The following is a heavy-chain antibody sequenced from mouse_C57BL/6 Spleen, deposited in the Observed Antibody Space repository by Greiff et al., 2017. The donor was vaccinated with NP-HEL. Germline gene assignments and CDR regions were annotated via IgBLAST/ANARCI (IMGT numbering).Heavy chain of an antibody. CDR2: IRSKSNNYAT. CDR1: GFSFNTYA. Sequence: EVMLVESGGGLVQPKGSLKLSCAASGFSFNTYAMNWVRQAPGKGLEWVARIRSKSNNYATYYADSVKDRFTISRDDSESMLYLKMNNLKTEDTAMYYCVRHKDYAMDYWGQGTSVTVSS. V-gene: IGHV10-1*01. J-gene: IGHJ4*01. CDR3: VRHKDYAMDY.